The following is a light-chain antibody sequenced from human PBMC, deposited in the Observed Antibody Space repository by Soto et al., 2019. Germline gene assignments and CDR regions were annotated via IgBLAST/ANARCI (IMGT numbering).Light chain of an antibody. J-gene: IGKJ5*01. CDR3: QQYYSTPIT. CDR1: QSVLYSSNNKNY. V-gene: IGKV4-1*01. Sequence: DIVMTQSPDSLAVSLGERATINCKSSQSVLYSSNNKNYLAWYQQKPGQPPKLLIYWASTRESGVPDRFSGSGSETYFTLNIRILQAEDVAFYYCQQYYSTPITFGQGTRLEIK. CDR2: WAS.